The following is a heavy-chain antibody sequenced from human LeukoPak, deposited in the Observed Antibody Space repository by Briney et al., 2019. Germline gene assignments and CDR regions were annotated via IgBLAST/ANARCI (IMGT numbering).Heavy chain of an antibody. CDR2: ISSSGSTI. Sequence: GSLRLSCAASGFTVSSNYMSWVRQAPGKGLEWVSYISSSGSTIYYADSVKGRFTISRDNAKNSLYLQMNSLRAEDTAVYYCARGPAAILPYNWFDPWGQGTLVTVSS. D-gene: IGHD2-2*02. CDR3: ARGPAAILPYNWFDP. V-gene: IGHV3-48*04. CDR1: GFTVSSNY. J-gene: IGHJ5*02.